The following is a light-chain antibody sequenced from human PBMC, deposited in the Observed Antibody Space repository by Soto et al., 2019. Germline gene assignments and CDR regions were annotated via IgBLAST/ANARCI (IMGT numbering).Light chain of an antibody. CDR3: SSYAGTGPVV. V-gene: IGLV2-23*01. J-gene: IGLJ2*01. CDR1: SSDVGSSNL. CDR2: EGS. Sequence: QSALTQPASVSGSPGQSITISCTGTSSDVGSSNLVSWYQQHPGKAPKLMIYEGSKRPSGVSNRFSGSKSGNTASLTISGLQAEDEADYYCSSYAGTGPVVFGGGTKLTVL.